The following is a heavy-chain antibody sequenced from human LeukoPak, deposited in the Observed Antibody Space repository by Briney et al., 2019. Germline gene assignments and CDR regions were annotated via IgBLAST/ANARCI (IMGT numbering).Heavy chain of an antibody. V-gene: IGHV3-30*18. CDR3: AKGRRGSSYVHYFDS. Sequence: GRSLRLSCAASGLIFSTYGMHWVRQAPGKGLEAVAVIGNDGINKYYGDSVKGRFSISRDNSNNTLYLHMNSLRPEDTAVYFCAKGRRGSSYVHYFDSWGQGVLVTVSS. D-gene: IGHD5-18*01. CDR1: GLIFSTYG. J-gene: IGHJ4*02. CDR2: IGNDGINK.